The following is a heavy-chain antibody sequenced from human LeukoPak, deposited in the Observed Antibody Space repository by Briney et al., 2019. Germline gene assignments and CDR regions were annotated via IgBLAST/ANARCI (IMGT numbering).Heavy chain of an antibody. CDR1: GYTVTSYG. J-gene: IGHJ1*01. CDR3: ARVEGRQWLVQGAQYFQH. CDR2: ISAYNGNT. V-gene: IGHV1-18*01. D-gene: IGHD6-19*01. Sequence: ASVKVSCKASGYTVTSYGISWVRQAPGQGLEWMGWISAYNGNTNYAQKLQGRVTMTTDTSTSTAYMELRSLRSDDTAVYYCARVEGRQWLVQGAQYFQHWGQGTLVTVSS.